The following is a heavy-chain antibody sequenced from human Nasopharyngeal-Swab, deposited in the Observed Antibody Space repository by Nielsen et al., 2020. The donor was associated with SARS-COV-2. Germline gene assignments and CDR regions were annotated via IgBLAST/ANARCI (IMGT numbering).Heavy chain of an antibody. J-gene: IGHJ6*02. D-gene: IGHD6-13*01. Sequence: ETLSLTCTVSGGSISSYYWSWVRQAPGKGLEWVATIKQDGSEKYYVDSVKGRFTISRDNAKNSLYLQMNSLRAEDTAVYYCARDSIAAAGTDYYYGMDVWGQGTTVTVSS. CDR3: ARDSIAAAGTDYYYGMDV. CDR2: IKQDGSEK. V-gene: IGHV3-7*01. CDR1: GGSISSYY.